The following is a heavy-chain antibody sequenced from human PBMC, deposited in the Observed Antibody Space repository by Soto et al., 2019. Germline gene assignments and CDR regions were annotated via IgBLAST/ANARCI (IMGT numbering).Heavy chain of an antibody. Sequence: GGSLRLSCAASGFTFSSYEMNWVRQAPGKGLGWVSYISSSGSTIYYADSVKGRFTISRDNAKNSLYLQMNSLRAEDTAVYYCAGEGLRYFDWLGPDYYYGMDVWGQGTTVTVSS. D-gene: IGHD3-9*01. CDR1: GFTFSSYE. J-gene: IGHJ6*02. V-gene: IGHV3-48*03. CDR3: AGEGLRYFDWLGPDYYYGMDV. CDR2: ISSSGSTI.